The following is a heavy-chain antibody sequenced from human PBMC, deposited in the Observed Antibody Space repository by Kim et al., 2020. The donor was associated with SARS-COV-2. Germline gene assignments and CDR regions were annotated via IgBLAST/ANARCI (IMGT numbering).Heavy chain of an antibody. CDR2: INAGNGNT. V-gene: IGHV1-3*01. CDR3: ARIQIRMIEGSDTATD. J-gene: IGHJ4*02. D-gene: IGHD5-18*01. CDR1: GYTFTSYA. Sequence: ASVKVSCKASGYTFTSYAMHWVRQAPGQRLEWMGWINAGNGNTKYSQKFQGRVTITRDTSASTAYMELSSLRSEDTAVYYCARIQIRMIEGSDTATDWGQGTLVTVSS.